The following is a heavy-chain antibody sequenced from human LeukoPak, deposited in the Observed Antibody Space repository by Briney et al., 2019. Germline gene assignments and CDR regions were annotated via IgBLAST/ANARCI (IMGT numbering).Heavy chain of an antibody. CDR1: GFTFSNYA. Sequence: PGGSLRLSCPASGFTFSNYAMHWVRQAPGKGLVWVSRINSDGSSTSYADSVKGRFTISRDNAKNTLYLQMNSLRAEDTAVYYCARDQSPSWLDYSGYDYGSDYWGQGTLVTVSS. CDR2: INSDGSST. CDR3: ARDQSPSWLDYSGYDYGSDY. D-gene: IGHD5-12*01. J-gene: IGHJ4*02. V-gene: IGHV3-74*01.